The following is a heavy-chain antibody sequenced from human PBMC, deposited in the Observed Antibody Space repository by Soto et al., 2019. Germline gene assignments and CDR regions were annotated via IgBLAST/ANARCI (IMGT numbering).Heavy chain of an antibody. CDR1: GVSTSNHY. V-gene: IGHV4-59*11. J-gene: IGHJ4*02. CDR3: ARGGGSPYHDHEFDY. CDR2: IYYRGTT. Sequence: QVQLQESAPGLVKPSETLSLTCSVSGVSTSNHYWTWIRKSPGQGPEWIGYIYYRGTTNYNASFNSRVTISVDTSKNQFSLKLTSVTTADTAVYYCARGGGSPYHDHEFDYWGQGILVTVSS. D-gene: IGHD2-2*01.